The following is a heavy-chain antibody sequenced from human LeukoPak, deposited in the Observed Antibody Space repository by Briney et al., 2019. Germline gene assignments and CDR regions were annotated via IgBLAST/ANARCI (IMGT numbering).Heavy chain of an antibody. J-gene: IGHJ6*03. CDR1: GFTFTDYS. D-gene: IGHD6-25*01. CDR3: ARDGSGFYLYNYMDV. V-gene: IGHV3-21*06. Sequence: PGRSLRLSCAPSGFTFTDYSMNWVRQAPGKGLEWVASISTVSTYTFYADSVKGRFSISRDNVRNLLYLQMSNLGAEDTAVYYCARDGSGFYLYNYMDVWGKGTTVTVSS. CDR2: ISTVSTYT.